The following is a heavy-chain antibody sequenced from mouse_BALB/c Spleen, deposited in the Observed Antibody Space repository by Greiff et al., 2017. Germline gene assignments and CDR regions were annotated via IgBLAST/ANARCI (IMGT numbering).Heavy chain of an antibody. CDR3: ARDRYYGSSYFDY. CDR1: GDSITSGY. V-gene: IGHV3-8*02. CDR2: ISYSGST. D-gene: IGHD1-1*01. Sequence: EVQLVESGPSLVKPSQTLSLTCSVTGDSITSGYWNWIRKFPGNKLEYMGYISYSGSTYYNPSLKSRISITRDTSKNQYYLQLNSVTTEDTATYYCARDRYYGSSYFDYWGQGTTLTVSS. J-gene: IGHJ2*01.